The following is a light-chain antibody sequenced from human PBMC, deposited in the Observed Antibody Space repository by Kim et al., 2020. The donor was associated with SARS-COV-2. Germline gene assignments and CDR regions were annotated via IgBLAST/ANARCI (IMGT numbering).Light chain of an antibody. Sequence: EIVLTQSPGTLSLSPGERATLSCRASQIVSSSYLAWYQQKPGQAPRLLIYGASSRATGIPDRFSGSGSGTDFTLTISRLEPEDFAVYYCQQYRSSPVTFGGGTKLEI. CDR3: QQYRSSPVT. CDR2: GAS. CDR1: QIVSSSY. V-gene: IGKV3-20*01. J-gene: IGKJ4*01.